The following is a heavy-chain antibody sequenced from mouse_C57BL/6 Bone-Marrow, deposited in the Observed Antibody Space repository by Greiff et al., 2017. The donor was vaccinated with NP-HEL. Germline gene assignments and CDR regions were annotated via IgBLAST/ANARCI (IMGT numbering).Heavy chain of an antibody. CDR2: IDPSDSYT. CDR1: GYTFTSYW. J-gene: IGHJ1*03. CDR3: ARGYGSSYGLWWFDV. Sequence: QVQLQQPGAELVRPGTSVKLSCKASGYTFTSYWMHWVKQRPGQGLEWIGVIDPSDSYTNYNQKFKGKATLTVDTSSSTAYMQLSSLTSECSAVYYCARGYGSSYGLWWFDVWGTGTTVTVSS. V-gene: IGHV1-59*01. D-gene: IGHD1-1*01.